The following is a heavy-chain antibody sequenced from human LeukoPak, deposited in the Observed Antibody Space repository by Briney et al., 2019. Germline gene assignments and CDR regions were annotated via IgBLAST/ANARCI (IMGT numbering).Heavy chain of an antibody. CDR2: IYDSGTT. CDR1: GFTVSSNY. V-gene: IGHV3-53*01. J-gene: IGHJ6*02. D-gene: IGHD5-12*01. CDR3: ARDQIIVATILDYYYGMDV. Sequence: GGSLRLSCATSGFTVSSNYMSWVRQAPGKGLEWVSVIYDSGTTYYADSVKGRFLIFRDTSKNTVDLQMNSLRVEDTAVYYCARDQIIVATILDYYYGMDVWGQGTTVTVS.